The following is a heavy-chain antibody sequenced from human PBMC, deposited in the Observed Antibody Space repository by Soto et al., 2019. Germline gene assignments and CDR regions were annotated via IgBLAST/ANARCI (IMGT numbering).Heavy chain of an antibody. CDR1: GYTFTTYA. CDR3: ARGGRGAVVGLFQH. CDR2: INVGNGNT. D-gene: IGHD3-22*01. J-gene: IGHJ1*01. Sequence: QVQLVQSGAEVKKPGASVKVSCKASGYTFTTYAMHWVRQAPGQRLEWMGWINVGNGNTKYSQKFQGRVTITRDTSASTAHMELSSLRSEDTAVYYCARGGRGAVVGLFQHWGQGTLVTVSS. V-gene: IGHV1-3*01.